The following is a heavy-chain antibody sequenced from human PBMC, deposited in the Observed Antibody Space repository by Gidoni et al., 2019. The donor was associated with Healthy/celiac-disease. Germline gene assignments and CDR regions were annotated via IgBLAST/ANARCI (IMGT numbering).Heavy chain of an antibody. V-gene: IGHV4-34*01. CDR3: ARTSRGRWLQLRPFDY. CDR1: GGSFRGYY. J-gene: IGHJ4*02. D-gene: IGHD5-12*01. Sequence: QVQLQQWGAGLLKPSETLSLTCAVYGGSFRGYYWSWIRQPPGKGLEWIGEINHSGSTNYNPSLKSRVTISVDTSKNQFSLKLSSVTAADTAVYYCARTSRGRWLQLRPFDYWGQGTLVTVSS. CDR2: INHSGST.